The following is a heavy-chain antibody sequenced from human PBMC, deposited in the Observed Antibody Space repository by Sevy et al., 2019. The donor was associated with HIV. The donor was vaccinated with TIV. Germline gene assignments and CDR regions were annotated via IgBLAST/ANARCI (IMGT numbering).Heavy chain of an antibody. J-gene: IGHJ4*02. Sequence: GGSLRLSCAASGITFSSSWMSWVRLVPGKGLEWLGRIKSETDGGAADYAAAVKGRFTNSREDSKETLYLQLNSLKTEDTAVYYCTSDLGFYSSKWGQGTLVTVSS. CDR2: IKSETDGGAA. CDR3: TSDLGFYSSK. CDR1: GITFSSSW. D-gene: IGHD4-4*01. V-gene: IGHV3-15*01.